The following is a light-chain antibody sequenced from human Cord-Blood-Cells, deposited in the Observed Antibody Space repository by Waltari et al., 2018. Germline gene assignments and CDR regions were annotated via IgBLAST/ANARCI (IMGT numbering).Light chain of an antibody. CDR2: DVS. CDR3: SSYTGISTLV. V-gene: IGLV2-14*01. Sequence: QSALTQPASVSGSPGQSLTISCTGTSSDVGGYNYVSWYQQHPGKAPKLRFYDVSNRPSGVANRLSGSKSGNTASLTISGLQAEDAADYYCSSYTGISTLVFGGGTKLTVL. CDR1: SSDVGGYNY. J-gene: IGLJ2*01.